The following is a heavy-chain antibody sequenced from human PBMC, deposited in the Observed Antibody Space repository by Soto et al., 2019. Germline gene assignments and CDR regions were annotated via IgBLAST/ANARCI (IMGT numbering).Heavy chain of an antibody. J-gene: IGHJ4*02. CDR1: GYTFTSYY. CDR2: INPSGGST. Sequence: ASVKVSCKASGYTFTSYYMHWVRQAPGQGLEWMGIINPSGGSTSYAQKFQGRVTMTRDTSTSTVYMELSSLRSGDTAVYYCARETILNEGFDYWGQGTLVTVSS. CDR3: ARETILNEGFDY. D-gene: IGHD3-3*01. V-gene: IGHV1-46*01.